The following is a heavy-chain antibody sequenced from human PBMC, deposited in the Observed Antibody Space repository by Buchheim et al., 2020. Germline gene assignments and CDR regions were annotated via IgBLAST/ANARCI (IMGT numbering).Heavy chain of an antibody. J-gene: IGHJ4*02. Sequence: EVQLVESGGGLVQPGGSLRLSCAASGFTVSSNYMSWVRQAPGKGLEWVSVISGSGGSTYYADSVKGRFTLSSANSNNTLYLQMNRMRAEDTAVYYCAKDYFSYYYDSSGYTLGYYFDYWGQGTL. V-gene: IGHV3-23*04. D-gene: IGHD3-22*01. CDR3: AKDYFSYYYDSSGYTLGYYFDY. CDR2: ISGSGGST. CDR1: GFTVSSNY.